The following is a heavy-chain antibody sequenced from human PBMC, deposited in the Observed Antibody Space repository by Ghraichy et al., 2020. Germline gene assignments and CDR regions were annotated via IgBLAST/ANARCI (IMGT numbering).Heavy chain of an antibody. V-gene: IGHV3-15*05. CDR2: IKSKNDGGTI. CDR1: GLAFYKTW. CDR3: TTDPRD. Sequence: GGSLRLSCATSGLAFYKTWMSWVRQAPGKGPEWLGRIKSKNDGGTIDYAAPVKGRITISRDDAKHTVYLQMNSLKTEDTGIYYCTTDPRDWGQGTLVIVSS. J-gene: IGHJ1*01.